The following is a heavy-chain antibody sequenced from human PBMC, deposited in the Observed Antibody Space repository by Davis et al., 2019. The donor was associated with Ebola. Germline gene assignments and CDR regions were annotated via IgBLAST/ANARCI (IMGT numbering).Heavy chain of an antibody. CDR2: IIPIFGTA. CDR1: GGTFSSYA. J-gene: IGHJ6*03. V-gene: IGHV1-69*13. Sequence: SVKVSCKASGGTFSSYAISWVRQAPGQGLEWMGGIIPIFGTANYAQKFQGRVTITADESTSTAYMELRSLRTDDTAGYYCSRVELPDGYCRSTSCQPYYYYYYMDVWGKGTTVTVSS. D-gene: IGHD2-2*03. CDR3: SRVELPDGYCRSTSCQPYYYYYYMDV.